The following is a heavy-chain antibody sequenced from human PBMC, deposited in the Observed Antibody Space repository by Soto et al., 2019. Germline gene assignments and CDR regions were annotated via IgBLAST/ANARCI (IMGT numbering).Heavy chain of an antibody. V-gene: IGHV3-23*01. CDR2: ISGSGDST. Sequence: GGSLRLSCAASGFTFSSYAMSWVRQAPGKGLEWVSSISGSGDSTYYADSVKGRFTISRDNSKNSLYLQMNSLRAEDTAVYYCAKPSYCGGDCYQKYNWFDPWGQGTLVTVSS. CDR1: GFTFSSYA. CDR3: AKPSYCGGDCYQKYNWFDP. D-gene: IGHD2-21*02. J-gene: IGHJ5*02.